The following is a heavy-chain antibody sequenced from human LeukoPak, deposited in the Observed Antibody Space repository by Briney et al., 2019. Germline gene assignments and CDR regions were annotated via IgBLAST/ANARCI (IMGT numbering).Heavy chain of an antibody. CDR2: IKQDGSEK. V-gene: IGHV3-7*01. J-gene: IGHJ4*02. Sequence: PGGSLRLSCAASGFTFSSYWMSWVRQPPGKGLEWVANIKQDGSEKYYVDSVKGRFTISRDNAKNSLYLQMNSLRAEDTAVYYCARGAYCSGDCCYVNEYWGQGTLVTVSS. CDR3: ARGAYCSGDCCYVNEY. CDR1: GFTFSSYW. D-gene: IGHD2-21*02.